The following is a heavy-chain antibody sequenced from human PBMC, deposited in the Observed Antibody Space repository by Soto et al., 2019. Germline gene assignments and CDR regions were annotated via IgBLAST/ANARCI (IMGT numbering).Heavy chain of an antibody. D-gene: IGHD1-26*01. V-gene: IGHV3-30-3*01. Sequence: QVQLVESGGGVVQPGRSLRLSCAASGFTFSSYAMHWVRQAPGKGLEWVAVILYDGSNKYYADSVKGRFTISRDNSKNTLYLQMNSLRAEDTAVYYCAREPLMGATVMYFDYWGQGTLVTVSS. CDR2: ILYDGSNK. J-gene: IGHJ4*02. CDR1: GFTFSSYA. CDR3: AREPLMGATVMYFDY.